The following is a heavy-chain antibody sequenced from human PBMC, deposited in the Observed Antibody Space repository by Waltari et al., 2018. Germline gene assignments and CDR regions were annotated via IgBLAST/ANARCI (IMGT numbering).Heavy chain of an antibody. V-gene: IGHV1-69*05. J-gene: IGHJ6*03. Sequence: QVQLVQSGAEVKKPGSSVKVSCKASGGTFSSYAISWVRQAPGQGLEWMGGIIPIFGTANYAQKFQGRVTITTDESTSTAYMELSSLRSENTAVYYCARVSQGLEWLFNRYYYYYMDVWGKGTTVTVSS. D-gene: IGHD3-3*01. CDR1: GGTFSSYA. CDR3: ARVSQGLEWLFNRYYYYYMDV. CDR2: IIPIFGTA.